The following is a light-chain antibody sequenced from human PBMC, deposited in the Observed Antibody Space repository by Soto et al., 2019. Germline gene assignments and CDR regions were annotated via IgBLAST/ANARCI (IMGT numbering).Light chain of an antibody. J-gene: IGKJ5*01. V-gene: IGKV3D-15*01. CDR1: QSINRN. CDR2: GIS. CDR3: QQYTQWPIT. Sequence: EVVMTQSPATLSVSPGERATLSCRASQSINRNYLAWYQQKPGQAPRLLIYGISSRATGIPDRFSGSGSGTEFTLTISSLQPEDFSIYYCQQYTQWPITFGQGTRLEIK.